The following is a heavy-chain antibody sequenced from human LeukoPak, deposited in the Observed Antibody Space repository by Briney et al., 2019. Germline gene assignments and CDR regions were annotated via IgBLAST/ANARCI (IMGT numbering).Heavy chain of an antibody. J-gene: IGHJ3*02. CDR1: GFTVSSNY. V-gene: IGHV3-66*01. CDR3: ARDFLDYYDSSGYSRDAFDI. Sequence: PGGSLRLSCAASGFTVSSNYMSWVRQAPGKGLECVSVIYSGGSTYYADSVKGRFTISRDNSKNTLYLQMNSLRAEDTAVYYCARDFLDYYDSSGYSRDAFDIWGQGTMVTVSS. CDR2: IYSGGST. D-gene: IGHD3-22*01.